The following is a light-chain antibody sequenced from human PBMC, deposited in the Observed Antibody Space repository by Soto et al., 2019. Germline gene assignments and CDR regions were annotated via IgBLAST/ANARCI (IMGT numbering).Light chain of an antibody. CDR1: SSDVGGYNY. J-gene: IGLJ1*01. CDR2: DVS. Sequence: QSLLTQPRSVSGSPGQSVTISCTGTSSDVGGYNYVSWYQQHPGKAPKLMIYDVSKRPSGVPDRFSGSNSGNTASLTISGLQAEDEADYYCCSYAGSYTFGVFGTGTKLTVL. CDR3: CSYAGSYTFGV. V-gene: IGLV2-11*01.